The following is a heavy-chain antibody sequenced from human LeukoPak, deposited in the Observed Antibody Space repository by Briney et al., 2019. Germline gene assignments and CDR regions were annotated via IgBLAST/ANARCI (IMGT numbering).Heavy chain of an antibody. J-gene: IGHJ6*02. Sequence: GGSPRLSCAASGFTVSSNYMSWVRQAPGKGLEWVLVVESGGDASYATPVKGRFTVSRDIFQKTLYLQMNNLRAEDTAVYYCARVGSYYDMDVWGQGTTVTVSS. CDR2: VESGGDA. D-gene: IGHD3-10*01. CDR1: GFTVSSNY. CDR3: ARVGSYYDMDV. V-gene: IGHV3-53*01.